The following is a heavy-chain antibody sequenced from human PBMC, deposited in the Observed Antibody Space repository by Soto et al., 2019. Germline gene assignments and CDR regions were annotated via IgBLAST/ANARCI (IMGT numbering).Heavy chain of an antibody. V-gene: IGHV1-18*01. CDR1: GYTFNTYG. D-gene: IGHD3-3*01. Sequence: QVQLVQSGPEVKKPGASVKVSCKASGYTFNTYGFSWVRQAPGQGLEWVGWIGTHNGDTTYAQKFQGRVTMTIDTSTTTSYMELRSLASDDTAMYFCARDWRGAEGFDPWGQGRLVTVSS. CDR2: IGTHNGDT. J-gene: IGHJ5*02. CDR3: ARDWRGAEGFDP.